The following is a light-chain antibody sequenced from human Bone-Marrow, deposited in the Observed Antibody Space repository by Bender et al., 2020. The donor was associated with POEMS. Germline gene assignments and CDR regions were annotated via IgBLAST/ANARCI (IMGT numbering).Light chain of an antibody. J-gene: IGLJ2*01. V-gene: IGLV3-1*01. CDR2: QDT. Sequence: SYELTQSPSVSVSPGQTASITCSGNNLGNKYVCWYQQKPGQSPVLVIYQDTKRRLGIPERFSGSKSGNTATLTISGTQAMDEADYYCQAWDSSAGVFGGGTRLTVL. CDR1: NLGNKY. CDR3: QAWDSSAGV.